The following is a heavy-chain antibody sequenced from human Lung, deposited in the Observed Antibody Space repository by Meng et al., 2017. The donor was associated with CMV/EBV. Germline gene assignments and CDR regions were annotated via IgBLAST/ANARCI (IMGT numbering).Heavy chain of an antibody. CDR3: ARNPYSSPGPPSPHVHYYYYGMDV. D-gene: IGHD6-13*01. CDR1: RYTFTSYD. J-gene: IGHJ6*02. CDR2: MNPNSGNT. Sequence: ASXXVSXKASRYTFTSYDINWVRQATGQGLEWMGWMNPNSGNTGYAQKFQGRVTMTRNTSISTAYMELSSLRSEDTAVYYCARNPYSSPGPPSPHVHYYYYGMDVXGQGXTVTVSS. V-gene: IGHV1-8*01.